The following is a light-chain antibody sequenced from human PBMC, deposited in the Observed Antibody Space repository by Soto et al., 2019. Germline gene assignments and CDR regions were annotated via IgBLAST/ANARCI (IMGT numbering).Light chain of an antibody. CDR3: QQYAVWPPQT. J-gene: IGKJ1*01. CDR1: RGISSN. Sequence: IGMTQSPATLSVSPGERATLSCRASRGISSNLAWYQQKPGQTPRLLIFGASTRATGIPARFSGSGSGTEFTLTISSLQPEDFAVYYCQQYAVWPPQTFGQGTKVDIK. CDR2: GAS. V-gene: IGKV3-15*01.